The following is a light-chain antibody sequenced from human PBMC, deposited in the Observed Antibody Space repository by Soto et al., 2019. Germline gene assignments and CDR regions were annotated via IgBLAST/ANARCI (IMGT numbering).Light chain of an antibody. CDR2: DVS. CDR1: SSDVGGYNY. V-gene: IGLV2-14*01. Sequence: QSVLTQPASVSGSPGQSITISCTGTSSDVGGYNYVSWYQQHPGKAPKLMIYDVSNRPSGVSNRFSGSKSGNTASLTISGIQAEDEADYYCSSYTSSSIVFGTGTKLTVL. J-gene: IGLJ1*01. CDR3: SSYTSSSIV.